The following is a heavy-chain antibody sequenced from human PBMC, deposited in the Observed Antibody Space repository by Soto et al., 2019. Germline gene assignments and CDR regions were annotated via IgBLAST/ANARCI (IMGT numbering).Heavy chain of an antibody. CDR1: GYTFTGYG. Sequence: QVQLVQSGTEVKRPGASVKVSCRVAGYTFTGYGISWMRQAPGQGLEWMGWVSGSNGDIKYVENYQGRVTMTIDTSTSTAYMELRSLRSDDTAVYYCARDISYYHDDRGYSNFDYWGQGTLVTVSP. D-gene: IGHD3-22*01. CDR3: ARDISYYHDDRGYSNFDY. J-gene: IGHJ4*02. V-gene: IGHV1-18*01. CDR2: VSGSNGDI.